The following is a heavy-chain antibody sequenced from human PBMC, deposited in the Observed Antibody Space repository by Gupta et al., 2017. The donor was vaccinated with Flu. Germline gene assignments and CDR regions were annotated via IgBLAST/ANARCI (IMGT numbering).Heavy chain of an antibody. CDR3: ARDRGTVAGVGLG. CDR1: GYSFNNYY. Sequence: QVQMVQSGAEVKKPGASVKVSCKTSGYSFNNYYLHWVRLAPGQGLEWMGWINPKSGGTQFAQKFQGRVSMTRDTSITTAYLELSGLTSDDTAVYFCARDRGTVAGVGLGWGQGTLVTVSS. CDR2: INPKSGGT. V-gene: IGHV1-2*02. J-gene: IGHJ4*02. D-gene: IGHD6-19*01.